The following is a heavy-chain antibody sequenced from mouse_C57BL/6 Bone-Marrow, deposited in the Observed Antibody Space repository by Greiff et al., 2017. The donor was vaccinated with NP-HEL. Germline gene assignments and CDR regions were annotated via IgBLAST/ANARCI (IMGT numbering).Heavy chain of an antibody. CDR2: IDPENGDT. J-gene: IGHJ4*01. CDR3: TTEEVLYDPGGYAMDY. Sequence: EVQLQQSGAELVRPGASVKLSCTASGFNIKDDYMHWVKQRPEQGLEWIGWIDPENGDTEYASKFQGKATITADTSSNTAYLQLSSLTSEDTAVYYCTTEEVLYDPGGYAMDYWGQGTSVTVSS. V-gene: IGHV14-4*01. D-gene: IGHD2-3*01. CDR1: GFNIKDDY.